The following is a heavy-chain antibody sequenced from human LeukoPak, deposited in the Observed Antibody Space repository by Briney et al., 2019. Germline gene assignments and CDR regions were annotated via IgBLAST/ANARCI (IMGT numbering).Heavy chain of an antibody. V-gene: IGHV3-53*01. Sequence: GGSLRLSCTVSGFTVSSNSMSWVRQAPGKGLEWVSFIYSDNTHYSDSVKGRFTISRDNSKNTLYLQMNSLRAEDTAVYYCAKRGSGWYEDYYYYMDVWGKGTTVTISS. J-gene: IGHJ6*03. CDR2: IYSDNT. CDR1: GFTVSSNS. CDR3: AKRGSGWYEDYYYYMDV. D-gene: IGHD6-19*01.